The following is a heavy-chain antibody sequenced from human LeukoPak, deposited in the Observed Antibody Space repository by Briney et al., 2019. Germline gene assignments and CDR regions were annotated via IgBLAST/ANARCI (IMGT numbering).Heavy chain of an antibody. CDR1: GFIFSSYA. J-gene: IGHJ4*02. CDR2: ISYDETNK. V-gene: IGHV3-30*04. Sequence: PGGSLRLSCAASGFIFSSYAMHWVRQAPGKGLEWVAVISYDETNKYYADSVKGRFTISRDNSKNTLYLQMNSLRAEDTAVYYCALSRGSGWYFPYWGQGTLVTVSS. CDR3: ALSRGSGWYFPY. D-gene: IGHD6-19*01.